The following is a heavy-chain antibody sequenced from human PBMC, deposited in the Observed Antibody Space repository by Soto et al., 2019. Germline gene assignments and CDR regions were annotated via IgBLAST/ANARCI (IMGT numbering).Heavy chain of an antibody. J-gene: IGHJ4*02. CDR3: ATGPQSSAWHYFDY. V-gene: IGHV3-23*01. Sequence: DVQLLESGGALVQPGGSLRLSCAASGFTFTRYAMSWVRQAPGQGLEWVSTLSGGNTYYADSVKGRFTISRDNSENTLYLQMISLRVEAMAIYYCATGPQSSAWHYFDYWGQGTLITVSS. D-gene: IGHD6-19*01. CDR1: GFTFTRYA. CDR2: LSGGNT.